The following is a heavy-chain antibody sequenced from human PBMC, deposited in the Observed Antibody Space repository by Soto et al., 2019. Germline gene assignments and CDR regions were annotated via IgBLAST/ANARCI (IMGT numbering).Heavy chain of an antibody. Sequence: PGGSLRLSCAASGFTFSSYSMNRVRQAPGKGLEWVGFIRSKAYGGTTEYAASVKGRFTISRDDSKSIAYLQMNSLKTEDTAVYYCTRAWGGVVVVPAASPGAFDIWGQGTMVTVSS. CDR2: IRSKAYGGTT. CDR1: GFTFSSYS. CDR3: TRAWGGVVVVPAASPGAFDI. D-gene: IGHD2-2*01. J-gene: IGHJ3*02. V-gene: IGHV3-49*04.